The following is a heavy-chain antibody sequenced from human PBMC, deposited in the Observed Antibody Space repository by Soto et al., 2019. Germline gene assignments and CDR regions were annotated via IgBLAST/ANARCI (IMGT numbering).Heavy chain of an antibody. CDR1: GYTFTSYA. Sequence: QVQLVQSGAEEKKPGASVQVSCKASGYTFTSYAMHWVRQAPGQRLEWMGWINAGNGNTKYSQKFQGRVTITRDTSASIAYMELSSLRSEDTAVYYCARDVGGFDYWGQGTLVTVSS. CDR3: ARDVGGFDY. D-gene: IGHD1-26*01. V-gene: IGHV1-3*05. CDR2: INAGNGNT. J-gene: IGHJ4*02.